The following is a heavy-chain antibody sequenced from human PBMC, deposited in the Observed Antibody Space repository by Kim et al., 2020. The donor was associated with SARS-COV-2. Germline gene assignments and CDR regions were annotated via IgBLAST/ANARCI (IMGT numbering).Heavy chain of an antibody. CDR1: GGSISSGDYY. J-gene: IGHJ4*02. Sequence: SETLSLTCTVSGGSISSGDYYWSWIRQPPGKGLEWIGYIYYSGSTYYNPSLKSRVTISVDTSKNQFSLKLSSVTAADTAVYYCARVPGGYGDHEDNYWGQGTLVTVSS. CDR2: IYYSGST. V-gene: IGHV4-30-4*01. CDR3: ARVPGGYGDHEDNY. D-gene: IGHD4-17*01.